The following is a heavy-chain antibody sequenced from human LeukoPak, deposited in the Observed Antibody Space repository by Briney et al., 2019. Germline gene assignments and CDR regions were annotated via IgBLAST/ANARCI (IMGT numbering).Heavy chain of an antibody. CDR3: ARKASGHDAFGI. CDR1: IYTFTTYG. J-gene: IGHJ3*02. CDR2: ISASNGDT. Sequence: ASVKVSCKASIYTFTTYGISWVRQAPGQGLEWMGWISASNGDTNYAQELQGRVTLTTDTSTSTAYMELRSLRSDDTAMYYCARKASGHDAFGIWGQGTMVTVSS. D-gene: IGHD3-10*01. V-gene: IGHV1-18*01.